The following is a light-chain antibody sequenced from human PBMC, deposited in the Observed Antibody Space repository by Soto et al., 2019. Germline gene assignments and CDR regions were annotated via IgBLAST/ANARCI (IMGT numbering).Light chain of an antibody. Sequence: QSVLTQPASVSGSPGQSITISCTGTSSDVGSYNLVSWYQQHPGKAPKLMIYEGSKRPSGVSNRFSGFKSGNTASLTISGLQAEDEADYYCCSYAGSYVFGTGTKLTVL. J-gene: IGLJ1*01. CDR2: EGS. CDR1: SSDVGSYNL. CDR3: CSYAGSYV. V-gene: IGLV2-23*01.